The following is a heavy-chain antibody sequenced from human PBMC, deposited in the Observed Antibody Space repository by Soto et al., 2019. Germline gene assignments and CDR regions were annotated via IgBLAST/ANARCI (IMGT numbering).Heavy chain of an antibody. Sequence: SETLSLTCAVYGGSFSGYYWSWIRQPPGKGLEWIGEINHSGSTNYNPSLKSRVTISVDTSKNQFSLKLSSVTAADMAVYYCARARTYYDFWSGLVANWFDPWGQGTLVTVSS. D-gene: IGHD3-3*01. CDR2: INHSGST. J-gene: IGHJ5*02. CDR1: GGSFSGYY. V-gene: IGHV4-34*01. CDR3: ARARTYYDFWSGLVANWFDP.